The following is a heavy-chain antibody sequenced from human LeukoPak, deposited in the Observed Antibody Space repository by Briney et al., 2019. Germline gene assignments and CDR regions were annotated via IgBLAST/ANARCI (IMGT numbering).Heavy chain of an antibody. CDR1: GFTFSDYA. V-gene: IGHV3-30-3*01. D-gene: IGHD4-11*01. CDR2: ISYDGNNK. J-gene: IGHJ6*03. CDR3: ARPHDYSNYYYYYYMDV. Sequence: GGSLRLSCAASGFTFSDYAIHWVRQAPGKGLEWVAVISYDGNNKEYGDSVKGRFTISRDNSKNTLYLQMNSLRAEDTAVYYCARPHDYSNYYYYYYMDVWGKGTTVTVSS.